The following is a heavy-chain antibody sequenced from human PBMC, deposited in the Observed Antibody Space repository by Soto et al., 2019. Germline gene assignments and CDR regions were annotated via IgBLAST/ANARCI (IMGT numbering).Heavy chain of an antibody. CDR3: ARDEDSYGYNPCGY. D-gene: IGHD5-18*01. CDR2: ISYDGSNK. Sequence: QVQLVESGGGVVQPGRSLRLSCAASGFTFSSYAMHWVRQAPGKGLEWVAVISYDGSNKYYADSVKGRFTISRDNSKNTLYLQMNSLRAEDTAVYYCARDEDSYGYNPCGYWGQGTLVTVSS. J-gene: IGHJ4*02. CDR1: GFTFSSYA. V-gene: IGHV3-30-3*01.